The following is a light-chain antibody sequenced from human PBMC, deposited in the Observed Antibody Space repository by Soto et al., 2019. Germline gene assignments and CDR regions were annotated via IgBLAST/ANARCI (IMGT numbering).Light chain of an antibody. CDR1: SSDVGGYNY. Sequence: QSVLTQPASVSGSSGQSITISCTGTSSDVGGYNYVSWYQQHPGKAPKVMIYEVSNRPSGVSNRFSGSKSGNTASLTISGLQAEDEADYYCSSYTSSSSWVFGGGTKVTVL. CDR3: SSYTSSSSWV. CDR2: EVS. V-gene: IGLV2-14*01. J-gene: IGLJ3*02.